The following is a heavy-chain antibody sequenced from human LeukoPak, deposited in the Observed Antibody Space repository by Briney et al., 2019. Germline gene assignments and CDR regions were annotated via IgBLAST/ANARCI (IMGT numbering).Heavy chain of an antibody. Sequence: SETLSLTCSVSGGSISSTTYHWGWIRQPPGKGLEWIGSISYSGSTHYNPSLRSRVTMSLDTSKNQLSLKLSSVTAADSAVYYCARGGSSSWPFPLDYWGQGTLVTVPS. V-gene: IGHV4-39*07. CDR2: ISYSGST. CDR3: ARGGSSSWPFPLDY. J-gene: IGHJ4*02. D-gene: IGHD6-13*01. CDR1: GGSISSTTYH.